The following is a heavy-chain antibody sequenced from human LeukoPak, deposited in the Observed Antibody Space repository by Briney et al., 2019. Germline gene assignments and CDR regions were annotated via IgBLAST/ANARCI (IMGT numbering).Heavy chain of an antibody. CDR1: GYTFTSYG. CDR2: ISAYNGNT. D-gene: IGHD3-10*01. Sequence: ASVKVSCKASGYTFTSYGISWLRQAPGQGPEWMGWISAYNGNTNYAQKLQGRVTMTTDTSTSTAYMELRRLRSDDTAVYYCARVFYYYGSGSYFDFWGQGTLVTVSS. V-gene: IGHV1-18*01. J-gene: IGHJ4*02. CDR3: ARVFYYYGSGSYFDF.